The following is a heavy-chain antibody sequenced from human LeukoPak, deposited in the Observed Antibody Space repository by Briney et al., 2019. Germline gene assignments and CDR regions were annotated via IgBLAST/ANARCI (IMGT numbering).Heavy chain of an antibody. Sequence: SETLSLTCAVSGGSISSSNWWSWVRQPPGKGLEWIGEIYHSGSTNYNPSLKSRVTISVDKSKNQFSLKLSSVTAADTAVYYCARDTLPTTVTTERAFDIWGQGTMVTVSS. CDR1: GGSISSSNW. V-gene: IGHV4-4*02. D-gene: IGHD4-17*01. CDR2: IYHSGST. J-gene: IGHJ3*02. CDR3: ARDTLPTTVTTERAFDI.